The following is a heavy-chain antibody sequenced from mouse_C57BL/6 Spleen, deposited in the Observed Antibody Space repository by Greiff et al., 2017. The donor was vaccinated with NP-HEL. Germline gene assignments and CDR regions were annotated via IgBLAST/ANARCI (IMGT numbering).Heavy chain of an antibody. CDR1: GFTFNTYA. J-gene: IGHJ2*01. Sequence: EVKLVESGGGLVQPKGSLKLSCAASGFTFNTYAMHWVRQAPGQGLEWVARLRRKSSNYATYYADSVKDRFTISRDDSQSMLYLQMNNLKTEDTAMYYGVRMGYYGSSYYFDYWGQGTTLTVSS. CDR2: LRRKSSNYAT. D-gene: IGHD1-1*01. V-gene: IGHV10-3*01. CDR3: VRMGYYGSSYYFDY.